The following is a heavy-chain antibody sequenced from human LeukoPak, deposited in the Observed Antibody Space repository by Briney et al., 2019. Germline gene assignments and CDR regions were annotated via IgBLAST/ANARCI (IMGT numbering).Heavy chain of an antibody. D-gene: IGHD3-10*01. Sequence: PGGSLRLSCAASGFTFDDYAMHWVRQAPGKGLEWVSGISWNSGSIGYADSVKGRFTISRDNAKNSLYLQMNSLRAEDTALYYCAKGGVTMVRGVNYWGQGTLVTVSS. CDR2: ISWNSGSI. CDR3: AKGGVTMVRGVNY. V-gene: IGHV3-9*01. J-gene: IGHJ4*02. CDR1: GFTFDDYA.